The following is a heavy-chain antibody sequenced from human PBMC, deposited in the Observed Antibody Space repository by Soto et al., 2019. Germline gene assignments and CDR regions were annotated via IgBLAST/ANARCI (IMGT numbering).Heavy chain of an antibody. CDR3: ARVRTETYYGMDV. CDR2: IKQDETEK. J-gene: IGHJ6*02. Sequence: EVQLVESGGGLVQPGGSLRLSCAESGFTFSSYWMSWVRQAPGKGLEWVANIKQDETEKYYVDSVKGRFAISRDNGKNTLYLQMNSLRAEDTAVYYCARVRTETYYGMDVWGQGTTVTVSS. CDR1: GFTFSSYW. V-gene: IGHV3-7*05.